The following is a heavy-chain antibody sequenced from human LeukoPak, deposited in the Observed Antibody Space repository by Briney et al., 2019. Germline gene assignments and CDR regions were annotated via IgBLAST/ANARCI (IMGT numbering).Heavy chain of an antibody. CDR3: ARRVPLVN. D-gene: IGHD2-21*01. J-gene: IGHJ4*02. CDR1: GGXLSSYS. Sequence: SVKVSCKSSGGXLSSYSIGWVRQAPGQGLEWMGRIIPMVGVTKYAQKFQGRITITADKSTNTAYMELTRLTSDDTAVYYCARRVPLVNWGQGTLVTVSS. V-gene: IGHV1-69*02. CDR2: IIPMVGVT.